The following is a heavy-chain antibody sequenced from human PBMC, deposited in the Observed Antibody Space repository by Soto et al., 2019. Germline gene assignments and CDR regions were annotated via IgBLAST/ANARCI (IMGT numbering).Heavy chain of an antibody. Sequence: SETLSLTCTVSGGSISSGDYYWSWIRQSPGKGLEWIGYISYSGSTYYNPSLRSRVTISVDTSKNQFSLKLSSVTAADTAVYYCAREGSIQLWYYFDYWGQGTLVTVSS. CDR2: ISYSGST. CDR3: AREGSIQLWYYFDY. D-gene: IGHD5-18*01. V-gene: IGHV4-30-4*01. CDR1: GGSISSGDYY. J-gene: IGHJ4*02.